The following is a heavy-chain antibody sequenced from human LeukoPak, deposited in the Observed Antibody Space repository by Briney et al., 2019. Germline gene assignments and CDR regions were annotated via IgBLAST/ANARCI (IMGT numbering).Heavy chain of an antibody. CDR3: ARGGYSYGYDYFDY. CDR2: MNPNSGNT. D-gene: IGHD5-18*01. J-gene: IGHJ4*02. CDR1: GYTFTNFD. Sequence: ASVKVSCKASGYTFTNFDINWVRQAAGQGLEWMGWMNPNSGNTGYAQKFQGRVTMTRNTSISTAYMELSSLRAEDTAVYYCARGGYSYGYDYFDYWGQGTLVTVSS. V-gene: IGHV1-8*01.